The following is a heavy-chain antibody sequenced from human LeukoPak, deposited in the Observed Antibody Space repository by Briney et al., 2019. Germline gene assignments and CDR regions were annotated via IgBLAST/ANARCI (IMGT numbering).Heavy chain of an antibody. CDR3: ATGNGVNYGTSYFDY. V-gene: IGHV6-1*01. D-gene: IGHD1-14*01. J-gene: IGHJ4*02. CDR1: GDSVSSNSAA. Sequence: SQTLSLTCAISGDSVSSNSAAWNWIRQSPSRGLEWLGKTYYRSKWYNEYAVSVKSRITINPDTSKNQFSLQLNSVTPEDTAVYYCATGNGVNYGTSYFDYWGQGTLVTVSS. CDR2: TYYRSKWYN.